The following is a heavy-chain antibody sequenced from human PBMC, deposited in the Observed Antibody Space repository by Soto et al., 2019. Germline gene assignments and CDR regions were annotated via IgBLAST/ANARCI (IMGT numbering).Heavy chain of an antibody. Sequence: EVQLLESGGGLVQPGGSLRLSCAASGFTFSSYAMSWVRQAPGKGLEWVSAISGSGGSTYYTDSVKGRFTISRDNSKNTLYALRNCMRAEDTAVYYCATIPQFLRWSPDYVVHRCDFDLWVRGTLVTVSS. J-gene: IGHJ2*01. CDR3: ATIPQFLRWSPDYVVHRCDFDL. D-gene: IGHD4-17*01. V-gene: IGHV3-23*01. CDR2: ISGSGGST. CDR1: GFTFSSYA.